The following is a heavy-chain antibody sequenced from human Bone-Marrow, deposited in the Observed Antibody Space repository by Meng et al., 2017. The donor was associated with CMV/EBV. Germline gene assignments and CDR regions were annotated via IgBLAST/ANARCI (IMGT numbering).Heavy chain of an antibody. CDR2: IIPILGIA. V-gene: IGHV1-69*02. CDR3: ARVCSTSCYQPYYYYYGMDV. J-gene: IGHJ6*02. CDR1: GGTFSSYT. Sequence: SVKVSCKASGGTFSSYTISWVRQAPGQGLEWMGRIIPILGIANYAQKFQGRVTITADKSTSTAYMELSSLRSEDTAVYYCARVCSTSCYQPYYYYYGMDVWGPGTTVTVSS. D-gene: IGHD2-2*01.